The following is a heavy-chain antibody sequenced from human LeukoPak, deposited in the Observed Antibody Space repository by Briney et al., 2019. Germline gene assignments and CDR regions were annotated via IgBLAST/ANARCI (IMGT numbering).Heavy chain of an antibody. D-gene: IGHD4-17*01. V-gene: IGHV3-48*04. CDR2: ISSSGSTI. CDR3: AREGGGHIHDYGDYAVSY. J-gene: IGHJ4*02. CDR1: GFIFSDYG. Sequence: GGSLRLSCAASGFIFSDYGMHWVRQAPGKGLEWVSYISSSGSTIYYADSVKGRFTISRDNAKNSLYLQMNSLRAEDTAVYYCAREGGGHIHDYGDYAVSYWGQGTLVTVSS.